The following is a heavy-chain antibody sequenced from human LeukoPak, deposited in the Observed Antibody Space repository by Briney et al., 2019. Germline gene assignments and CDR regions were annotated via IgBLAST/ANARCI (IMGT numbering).Heavy chain of an antibody. D-gene: IGHD4-23*01. V-gene: IGHV3-7*01. J-gene: IGHJ4*02. CDR3: ARIYGGKGGNFDY. CDR1: GLTFSSYW. CDR2: IKQDGSEK. Sequence: GGSLRLSCAASGLTFSSYWMSWVRQAPGKGLEWVANIKQDGSEKYYVDSVKGRFTISRDNAKNSLYLQMNSLRAEDTAVYYCARIYGGKGGNFDYWGQGTLVTVSS.